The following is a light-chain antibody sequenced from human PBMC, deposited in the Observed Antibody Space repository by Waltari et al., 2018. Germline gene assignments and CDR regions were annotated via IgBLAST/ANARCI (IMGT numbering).Light chain of an antibody. CDR3: QQYNGWPWT. Sequence: EIVMTQSPATLSVSLGERASLSCRSSQTVSSNLAWYQQQPGQAPRLLIFGASSRATGIPARFSGSGSGTEFTLTISSLQSEDFAVYYCQQYNGWPWTFGQGTKVEIK. CDR1: QTVSSN. J-gene: IGKJ1*01. CDR2: GAS. V-gene: IGKV3-15*01.